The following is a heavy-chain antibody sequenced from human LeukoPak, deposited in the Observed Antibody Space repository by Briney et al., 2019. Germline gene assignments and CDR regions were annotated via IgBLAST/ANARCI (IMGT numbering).Heavy chain of an antibody. CDR2: INAGNGNT. J-gene: IGHJ4*02. V-gene: IGHV1-3*01. Sequence: GASVKVSCKASGYTFTSYAMHWVRQAPGQRLEWMGWINAGNGNTKYSQEFQGRVTITRDTSASTAYMELRSLRSDDTAVYYCARDERYDSSGYPFDNWGQGTLVTVSS. D-gene: IGHD3-22*01. CDR3: ARDERYDSSGYPFDN. CDR1: GYTFTSYA.